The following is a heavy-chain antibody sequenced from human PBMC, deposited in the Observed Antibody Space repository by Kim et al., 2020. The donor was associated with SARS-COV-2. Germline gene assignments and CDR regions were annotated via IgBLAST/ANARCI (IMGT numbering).Heavy chain of an antibody. Sequence: SETLSLTCTVSGGSISSYYWSWIRQPPGKGLEWIGYIYYSGSNNYNPSHKSRVTISVDTSKNQFSLTLSSVIAADTAVYYRARVVVITKVGYYFDCWGQGTRVTVSS. CDR3: ARVVVITKVGYYFDC. CDR1: GGSISSYY. V-gene: IGHV4-59*13. D-gene: IGHD3-22*01. J-gene: IGHJ4*02. CDR2: IYYSGSN.